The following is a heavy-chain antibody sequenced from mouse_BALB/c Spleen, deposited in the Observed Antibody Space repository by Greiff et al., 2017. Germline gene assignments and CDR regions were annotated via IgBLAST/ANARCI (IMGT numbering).Heavy chain of an antibody. CDR2: IYPGNSDT. CDR3: TREGIYYYGSSYDAMDY. J-gene: IGHJ4*01. V-gene: IGHV1-5*01. CDR1: GYSFTSYW. Sequence: VQLQQSGTVLARPGASVKMSCKASGYSFTSYWMHWVKQRPGQGLEWIGAIYPGNSDTSYNQKFKGKAKLTAVTSASTAYMELSSLTNEDSAVYYCTREGIYYYGSSYDAMDYWGQGTSVTVSS. D-gene: IGHD1-1*01.